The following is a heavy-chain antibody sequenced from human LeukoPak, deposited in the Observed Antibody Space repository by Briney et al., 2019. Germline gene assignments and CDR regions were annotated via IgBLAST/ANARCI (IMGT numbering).Heavy chain of an antibody. CDR2: ISSGSSYI. V-gene: IGHV3-21*01. CDR3: AREIVVVPV. Sequence: GGSLRLSCAASGFTFSSYSMDWVRQAPGKGLEWVSSISSGSSYIYYADSVRGRITISRDNAKNSLYLQMNTLRAEDTAVYYCAREIVVVPVWGQGTLVTVSS. D-gene: IGHD2-2*01. J-gene: IGHJ4*02. CDR1: GFTFSSYS.